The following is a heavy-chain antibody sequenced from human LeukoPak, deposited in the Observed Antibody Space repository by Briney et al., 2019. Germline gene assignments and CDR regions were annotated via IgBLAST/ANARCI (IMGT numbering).Heavy chain of an antibody. CDR3: AKDETSIAVAGPFPY. CDR1: GFTFGSYA. Sequence: GGSLRLSCAASGFTFGSYAMSWVRQAPGKGLEWVSAISGSGGSTFYADSVKGRFSISRDNSKNTLYLQMNSLRAEDTAVYYCAKDETSIAVAGPFPYWGQGTLVTGSS. J-gene: IGHJ4*02. CDR2: ISGSGGST. D-gene: IGHD6-13*01. V-gene: IGHV3-23*01.